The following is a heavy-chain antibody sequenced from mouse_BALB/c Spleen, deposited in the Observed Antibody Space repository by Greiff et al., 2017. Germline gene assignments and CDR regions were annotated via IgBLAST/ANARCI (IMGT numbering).Heavy chain of an antibody. V-gene: IGHV3-8*02. CDR3: ARIGHYYGSREAMDY. CDR1: GDSITSGY. CDR2: ISYSGST. Sequence: DVHLVESGPSLVKPSQTLSLTCSVTGDSITSGYWNWIRKFPGNKLEYMGYISYSGSTYYNPSLKSRISITRDTSKNQYYLQLNSVTTEDTATYYCARIGHYYGSREAMDYWGQGTSVTVSS. D-gene: IGHD1-1*01. J-gene: IGHJ4*01.